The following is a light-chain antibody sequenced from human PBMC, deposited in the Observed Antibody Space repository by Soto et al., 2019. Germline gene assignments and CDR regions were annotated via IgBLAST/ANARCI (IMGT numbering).Light chain of an antibody. CDR2: DAS. CDR3: QQYNSYSVT. Sequence: IRMTQSPSSLSASTGDRVTITCRASQSISSWLAWYQQKPGKAPKLLIYDASSLESGVPSRFSGSGSGTEFTLTISSLQPDDFATYYCQQYNSYSVTFGQGTKVEIK. V-gene: IGKV1-5*01. J-gene: IGKJ1*01. CDR1: QSISSW.